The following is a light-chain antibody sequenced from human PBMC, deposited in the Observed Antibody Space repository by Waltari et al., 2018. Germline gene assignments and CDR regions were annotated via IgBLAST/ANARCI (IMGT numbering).Light chain of an antibody. Sequence: DIQMTQPPLSVSASVGDRVTITCRGSQGISTWLAWFQQKPWKAPRLLIFVASIFQSGVPSMCGGSGSGTDFTLTISILQAEDGATYYCQQANNFPITFGGGTKVEIK. CDR3: QQANNFPIT. CDR1: QGISTW. J-gene: IGKJ4*01. CDR2: VAS. V-gene: IGKV1-12*01.